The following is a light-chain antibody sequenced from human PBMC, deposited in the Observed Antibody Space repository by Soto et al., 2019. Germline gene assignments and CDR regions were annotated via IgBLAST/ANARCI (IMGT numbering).Light chain of an antibody. CDR3: QQYNCWPLT. J-gene: IGKJ4*01. V-gene: IGKV3D-15*01. CDR1: QSVSIN. CDR2: DIS. Sequence: EMVMTQSPATLSVSPGERATLSCRASQSVSINLAWYQQKPGQAPSLLIYDISARATGIPTRFSGSGSGTEFTLTISSLQSEDFAVYYCQQYNCWPLTFGGGTKVDI.